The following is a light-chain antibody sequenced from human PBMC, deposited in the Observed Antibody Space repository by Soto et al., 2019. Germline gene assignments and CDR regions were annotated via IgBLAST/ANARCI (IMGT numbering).Light chain of an antibody. V-gene: IGLV2-8*01. CDR3: SSYAGNNIVI. Sequence: QSALTQPPSASGSPRQSVTISCTGTSSDVGGYNYVSWYQQHPGKFPKLLIYEVTRRPSGVPDRFSGSKSGNTASLTVSALQAEDQAHYYCSSYAGNNIVIFGGGTKLTVL. CDR2: EVT. CDR1: SSDVGGYNY. J-gene: IGLJ2*01.